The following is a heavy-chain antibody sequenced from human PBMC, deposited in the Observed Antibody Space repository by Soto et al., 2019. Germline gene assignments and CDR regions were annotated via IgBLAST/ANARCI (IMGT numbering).Heavy chain of an antibody. CDR2: IWYDGSNK. CDR3: ARGKIVVVPAAIGPFDY. Sequence: GVSLRLSCAASGFTFSSYGMHWVRQAPGKGLEWVAVIWYDGSNKYYADSVKGRFTISRDNSKNTLYLQMNSLRAEDTAVYYCARGKIVVVPAAIGPFDYWGQGTLVTVSS. CDR1: GFTFSSYG. D-gene: IGHD2-2*01. J-gene: IGHJ4*02. V-gene: IGHV3-33*01.